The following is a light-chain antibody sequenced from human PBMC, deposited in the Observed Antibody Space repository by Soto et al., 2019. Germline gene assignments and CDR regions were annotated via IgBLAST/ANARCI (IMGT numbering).Light chain of an antibody. Sequence: EIVLTQSPATLSLSPGERATLSCRASQSVNNYLAWYQQKPGQAPRLVIYDVFNRATGTPARFSGSGSGTDFTLTISSLDPQDFGDYYCLQLSHLTWLTFGGGTSVEIK. V-gene: IGKV3-11*01. CDR2: DVF. J-gene: IGKJ4*01. CDR3: LQLSHLTWLT. CDR1: QSVNNY.